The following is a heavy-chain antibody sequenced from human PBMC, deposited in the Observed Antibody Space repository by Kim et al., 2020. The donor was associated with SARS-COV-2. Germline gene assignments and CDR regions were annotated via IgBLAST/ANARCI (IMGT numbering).Heavy chain of an antibody. D-gene: IGHD3-10*01. CDR1: GLTFSSYA. V-gene: IGHV3-23*01. Sequence: GGSLRLSCAASGLTFSSYAMSWVRQAPGKGLEWVSAISNSATGTYYADSVKGRFTISRDNSKNTLYLQMVSLRAEDTAIYYCATDGFFGSGRPEFDYWGQGTLVTVSS. CDR2: ISNSATGT. CDR3: ATDGFFGSGRPEFDY. J-gene: IGHJ4*02.